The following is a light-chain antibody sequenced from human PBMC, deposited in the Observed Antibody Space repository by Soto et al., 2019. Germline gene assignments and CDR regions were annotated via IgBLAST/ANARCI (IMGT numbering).Light chain of an antibody. CDR2: STN. CDR1: SGSVSTIYY. J-gene: IGLJ2*01. CDR3: VLYLGSGISV. Sequence: QAVVTQDPSLSVSPGGTVTLTCGLTSGSVSTIYYPSWYQQTPGQAPRTLISSTNTRAPGVPDRFSGSILGNKAALTITGAQAYDESHYYCVLYLGSGISVFGGGTKLTVL. V-gene: IGLV8-61*01.